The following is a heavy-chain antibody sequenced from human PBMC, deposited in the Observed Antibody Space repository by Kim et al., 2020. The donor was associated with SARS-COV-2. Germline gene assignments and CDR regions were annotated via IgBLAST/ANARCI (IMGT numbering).Heavy chain of an antibody. Sequence: GGSLRLSCAASGFTFDDYAMHWVRQAPGKGLEWVSGISWNSGSIGYADSVKGRFTISRDNAKNSLYLQMNSLRAEDTALYYCAKDYRSGYDYVDFDYWGQGTLVTVSS. CDR3: AKDYRSGYDYVDFDY. CDR2: ISWNSGSI. D-gene: IGHD5-12*01. V-gene: IGHV3-9*01. J-gene: IGHJ4*02. CDR1: GFTFDDYA.